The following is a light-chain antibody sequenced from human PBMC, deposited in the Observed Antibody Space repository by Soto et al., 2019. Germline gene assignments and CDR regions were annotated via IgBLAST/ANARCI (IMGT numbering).Light chain of an antibody. CDR1: QDIRND. CDR3: LQYHTYPRT. CDR2: DAS. V-gene: IGKV1-17*01. Sequence: DIQMTQSPSSLSAFVGDRVSITCRASQDIRNDLGWYQQKPGKAPKRLIYDASSLQSGVPSRFSGGGSGTEFTLTISSLQSEDFATYYCLQYHTYPRTFGQGTKVDIK. J-gene: IGKJ1*01.